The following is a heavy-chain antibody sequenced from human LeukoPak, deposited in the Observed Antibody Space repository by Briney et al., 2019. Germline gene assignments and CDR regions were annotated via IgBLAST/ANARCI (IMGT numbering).Heavy chain of an antibody. D-gene: IGHD2-21*02. Sequence: GGSLRLSCAASGFTLRNYWMHWVRQTPGKGLLWVSRINGDGTSATYAGSVKGRFTISRDNAKNTLYLQMNSLRAEDTAVYYCARVAYCGGDCYSLDYYYMDVWGKGTRSPSP. CDR1: GFTLRNYW. CDR3: ARVAYCGGDCYSLDYYYMDV. J-gene: IGHJ6*03. CDR2: INGDGTSA. V-gene: IGHV3-74*01.